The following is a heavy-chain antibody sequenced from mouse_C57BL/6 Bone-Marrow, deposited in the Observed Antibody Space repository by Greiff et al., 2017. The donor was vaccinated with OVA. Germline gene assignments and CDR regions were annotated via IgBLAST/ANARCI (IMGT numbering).Heavy chain of an antibody. Sequence: VQLQQSGAELVRPGASVKLSCTASGFNIKDDYMNWVKQRPEQGLEWIGWIDPGNGDTEYASKFQGKATITADTSSNTAYLQLSSLTSEDTAVYYCTTRLLQAMDYWGQGTSVTVSS. V-gene: IGHV14-4*01. CDR1: GFNIKDDY. D-gene: IGHD1-1*01. CDR2: IDPGNGDT. J-gene: IGHJ4*01. CDR3: TTRLLQAMDY.